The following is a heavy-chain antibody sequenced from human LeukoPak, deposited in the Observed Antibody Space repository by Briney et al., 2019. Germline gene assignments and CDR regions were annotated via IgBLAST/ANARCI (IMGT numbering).Heavy chain of an antibody. CDR1: GGSISSSSYY. V-gene: IGHV4-39*01. Sequence: SETLSLTCTVSGGSISSSSYYWGWIRQPPGKGLEWIGSIYYSGSTYYNPSLKSRVTISVDTSKNQFSLRLSSVTAADTAVYYCARLCGYDFWSGYYPYYFDYWGQGTLVTVSS. D-gene: IGHD3-3*01. CDR3: ARLCGYDFWSGYYPYYFDY. CDR2: IYYSGST. J-gene: IGHJ4*02.